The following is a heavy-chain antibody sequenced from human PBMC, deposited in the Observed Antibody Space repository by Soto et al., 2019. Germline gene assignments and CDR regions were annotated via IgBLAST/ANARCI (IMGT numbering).Heavy chain of an antibody. CDR2: IHYSGSS. V-gene: IGHV4-31*03. J-gene: IGHJ4*02. D-gene: IGHD6-19*01. CDR1: GDSINSGRSY. CDR3: AIGQQWRGKQGFDY. Sequence: QVQLQESGPGLVKPSQTLSLTCTVFGDSINSGRSYWSWIRQQPGNGLEWIGYIHYSGSSYNSPSLKSRRTISGDTSTNQVFLKLASVTAADTAVYYWAIGQQWRGKQGFDYWGQGTLLTASP.